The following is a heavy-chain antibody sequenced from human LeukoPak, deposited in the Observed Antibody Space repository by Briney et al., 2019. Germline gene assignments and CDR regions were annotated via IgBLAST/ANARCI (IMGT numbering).Heavy chain of an antibody. J-gene: IGHJ4*02. D-gene: IGHD5-18*01. CDR2: MYNSGST. CDR3: ARTVSRGYSYGPDYYFYY. Sequence: PSETLSLTCTVSGGSISTYYWRWIPQPPGKGLEWIGCMYNSGSTNYNPSLKSRVTISVDTSKTQFSLKLSSVTVADTAVYYCARTVSRGYSYGPDYYFYYWGQGTLVTVSS. CDR1: GGSISTYY. V-gene: IGHV4-59*12.